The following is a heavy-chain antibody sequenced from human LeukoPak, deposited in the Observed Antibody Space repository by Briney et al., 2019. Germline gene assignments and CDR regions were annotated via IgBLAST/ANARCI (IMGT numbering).Heavy chain of an antibody. CDR3: AKRGVVIRVILVGFHKEAYYFDS. D-gene: IGHD3-22*01. J-gene: IGHJ4*02. CDR1: GITLSNYG. V-gene: IGHV3-23*01. CDR2: ISDSGGST. Sequence: GGSLRLSCAVSGITLSNYGMSWVRQAPGKGLEWVAGISDSGGSTNYADSVKGRFAISRDNPKNALYLQMNSLRAEDTAVYFCAKRGVVIRVILVGFHKEAYYFDSWGQGALVTVSS.